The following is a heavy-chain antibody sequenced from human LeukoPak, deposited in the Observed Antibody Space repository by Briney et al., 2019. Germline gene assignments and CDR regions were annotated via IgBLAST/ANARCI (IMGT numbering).Heavy chain of an antibody. V-gene: IGHV4-38-2*02. CDR3: ARDRDGYYANFDS. CDR2: IYHSGNS. J-gene: IGHJ4*02. CDR1: GCTISSAYY. D-gene: IGHD5-24*01. Sequence: PSETLSLTCTVSGCTISSAYYWGWIRQPPGKGLEWIGTIYHSGNSYYNPSLNSRVNMSVDTSKNQFSLKLSSVTAADTAVYYCARDRDGYYANFDSWGQGTLVTVSS.